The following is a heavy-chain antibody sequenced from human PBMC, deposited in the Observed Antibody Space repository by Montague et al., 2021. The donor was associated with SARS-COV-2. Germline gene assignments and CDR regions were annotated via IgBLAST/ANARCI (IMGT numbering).Heavy chain of an antibody. CDR1: GGPISGSSDY. CDR3: ARREYSYGWGD. Sequence: ETLSLTCTVTGGPISGSSDYWGWIRQSPGKGLEWIASVDYSGNTYYSPSLKSRLTISVGTSKNQFSLKLNSVTAADTALYYCARREYSYGWGDWGQGTLVTVSS. CDR2: VDYSGNT. D-gene: IGHD5-18*01. V-gene: IGHV4-39*01. J-gene: IGHJ4*02.